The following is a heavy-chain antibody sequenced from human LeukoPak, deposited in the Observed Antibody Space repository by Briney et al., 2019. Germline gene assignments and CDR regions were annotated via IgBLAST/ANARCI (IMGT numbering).Heavy chain of an antibody. CDR2: ISPSGGST. V-gene: IGHV1-46*01. Sequence: GASVKVSCKASGYTFTSYDINWVRQAPGQGPEWMGVISPSGGSTIYAQKFKGRVTLTRDMSTSTDYLELSSLRSEDTAVYYCARYQISRLPPGVTRPWYWGQGILVTVSS. CDR3: ARYQISRLPPGVTRPWY. CDR1: GYTFTSYD. J-gene: IGHJ4*02. D-gene: IGHD2-2*01.